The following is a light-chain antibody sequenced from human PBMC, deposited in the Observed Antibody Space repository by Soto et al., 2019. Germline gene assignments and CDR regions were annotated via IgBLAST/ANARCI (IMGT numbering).Light chain of an antibody. CDR1: ETVSTN. V-gene: IGKV3-15*01. CDR3: QQYSNWPPAIT. Sequence: EIVLTQSPATLSVSPGERATLSCRVTETVSTNLAWFQRKAGQPPRLLIYGSSTRATGVPDRFSGSGSGTEFALIISSLHSEDVAVYYCQQYSNWPPAITFGQGTRLEIK. CDR2: GSS. J-gene: IGKJ5*01.